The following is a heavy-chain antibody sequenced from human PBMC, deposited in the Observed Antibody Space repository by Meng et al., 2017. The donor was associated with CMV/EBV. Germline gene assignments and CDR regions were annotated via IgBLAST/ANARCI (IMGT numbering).Heavy chain of an antibody. D-gene: IGHD3-16*01. J-gene: IGHJ6*02. CDR1: GGSISSYY. CDR3: ARVIKRLRYYGMDV. CDR2: IYYSGST. Sequence: GSLRLSCTVSGGSISSYYWSWIRQPPGKGLEWIGYIYYSGSTNYNPSLKSRVTISVDTSKNQFSLKLSSVTAADTAVYYCARVIKRLRYYGMDVWGQETTVTVSS. V-gene: IGHV4-59*01.